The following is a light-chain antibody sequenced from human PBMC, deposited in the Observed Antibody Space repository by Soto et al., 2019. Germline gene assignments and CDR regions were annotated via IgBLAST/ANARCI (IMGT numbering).Light chain of an antibody. Sequence: DIVMTQSPDSLAVSLGERATINCKSSQSVLYSSNNKNYLAWYQQKPGQPPKLLIYWASTRVSGVPDRFSGSGSGKDFTLTSSSLQSEDVAVYYCQQYYSTPFTFGPGTKVDIK. CDR1: QSVLYSSNNKNY. CDR3: QQYYSTPFT. V-gene: IGKV4-1*01. J-gene: IGKJ3*01. CDR2: WAS.